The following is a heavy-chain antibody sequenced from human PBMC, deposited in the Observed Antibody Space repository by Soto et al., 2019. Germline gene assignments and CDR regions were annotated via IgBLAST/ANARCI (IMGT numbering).Heavy chain of an antibody. CDR2: IWYDGSKK. CDR1: GFTFSSYG. D-gene: IGHD2-2*01. V-gene: IGHV3-33*01. Sequence: GGSLRLSCEASGFTFSSYGMHWVRQAPGKGLEWVAVIWYDGSKKYHGDSVMGRFTISRDNSKNTLYLQMNSLRADDTAVYYCARSAVVPAALDYWGQATLVTDSS. CDR3: ARSAVVPAALDY. J-gene: IGHJ4*02.